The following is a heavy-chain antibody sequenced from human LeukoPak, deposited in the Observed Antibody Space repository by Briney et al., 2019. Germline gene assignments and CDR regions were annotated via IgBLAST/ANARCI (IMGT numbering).Heavy chain of an antibody. CDR3: VKDDGWVQYAN. V-gene: IGHV3-23*01. J-gene: IGHJ4*02. CDR1: AFTFSGYA. CDR2: ISGRGDST. D-gene: IGHD5-24*01. Sequence: GGSLRLSCAASAFTFSGYAMSWVRQAPGKGLEWVSAISGRGDSTYYADSVRGRFTISRDNSKNTLYLQMNSLRVEDTAVYYCVKDDGWVQYANWGQGTLVTVSS.